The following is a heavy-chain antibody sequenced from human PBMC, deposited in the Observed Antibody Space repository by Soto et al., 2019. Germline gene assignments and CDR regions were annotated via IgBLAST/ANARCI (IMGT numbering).Heavy chain of an antibody. CDR2: INHSGST. D-gene: IGHD2-2*01. CDR1: GGSFSGYY. Sequence: SETLSLTCAVYGGSFSGYYWSWIRQPPGKGLEWIGEINHSGSTNYNPPLKSRVTISVDTSKNQFSLKLSSVTAADTAVYYCARGEQGGCSSTSCYIRYYYYYGMDVWGQGTTVTVSS. CDR3: ARGEQGGCSSTSCYIRYYYYYGMDV. V-gene: IGHV4-34*01. J-gene: IGHJ6*02.